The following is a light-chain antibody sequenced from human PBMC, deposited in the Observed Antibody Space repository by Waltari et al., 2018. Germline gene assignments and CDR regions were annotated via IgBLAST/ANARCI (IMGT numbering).Light chain of an antibody. CDR2: GAS. V-gene: IGKV3-15*01. J-gene: IGKJ4*01. Sequence: EIVMTQSPATLSVSPGARATLSCRASQSDSSNLAWYQQKPGQAPRLLIYGASTRATGIPARFSRSRSGTEFTLIIRSLQSEDFAVYYCQQYNNWPLTFGGGTKVEIK. CDR3: QQYNNWPLT. CDR1: QSDSSN.